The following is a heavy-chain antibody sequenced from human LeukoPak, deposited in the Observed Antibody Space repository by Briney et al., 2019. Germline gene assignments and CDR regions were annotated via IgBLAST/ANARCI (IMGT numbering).Heavy chain of an antibody. V-gene: IGHV1-2*02. Sequence: ASMKVSCKASGYTFTGYYMHWVRQAPGQGLEWMGWINPNSGGTNYALKFQGRVTMTRDTSISTAYMELSRLRSDDTAVYYCARGGQYNWNDGYFDYWGQGTLVTVSS. CDR2: INPNSGGT. D-gene: IGHD1-1*01. J-gene: IGHJ4*02. CDR3: ARGGQYNWNDGYFDY. CDR1: GYTFTGYY.